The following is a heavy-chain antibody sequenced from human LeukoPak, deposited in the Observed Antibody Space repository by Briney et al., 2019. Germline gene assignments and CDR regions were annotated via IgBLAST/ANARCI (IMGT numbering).Heavy chain of an antibody. V-gene: IGHV3-23*01. D-gene: IGHD3-16*01. Sequence: GGSLRLSCEASGFVFSSYTMTWVRQAPGQGLEWVSAIGGRGGSEYYADSVKGRVTISRDNSKNTVSLQMNSLRRDDTAMYYCAKEGGAWGQGTLVVVSS. CDR2: IGGRGGSE. CDR1: GFVFSSYT. J-gene: IGHJ5*02. CDR3: AKEGGA.